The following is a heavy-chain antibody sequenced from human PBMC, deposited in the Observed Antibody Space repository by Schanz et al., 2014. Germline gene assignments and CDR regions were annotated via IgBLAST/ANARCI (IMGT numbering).Heavy chain of an antibody. CDR1: GFTFSSYA. CDR3: ARGGSGSHYRLDY. CDR2: ISGSSRTI. Sequence: DVHLLESGGGLVPPGGSLRLSCAASGFTFSSYAMGWVRQARGKGLEWVSYISGSSRTIYYADSMKGRFTVSRDNAENALYLQMNSLRAEDTGLYFCARGGSGSHYRLDYWGQGTLVNDSS. J-gene: IGHJ4*02. D-gene: IGHD1-26*01. V-gene: IGHV3-48*01.